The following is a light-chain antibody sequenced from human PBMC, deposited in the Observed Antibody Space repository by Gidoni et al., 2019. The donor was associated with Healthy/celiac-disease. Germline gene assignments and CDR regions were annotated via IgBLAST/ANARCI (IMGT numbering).Light chain of an antibody. CDR1: QSVSSSY. CDR3: HQYVSLPWT. Sequence: TQCSGTLSLSQGERATLSCRASQSVSSSYLAWHQQKPGQAPRLLIYGASSRATGIPDRFSVSWLGIDLTLTLSRLEPHDFAVYYCHQYVSLPWTFGQGTKVEIK. V-gene: IGKV3-20*01. J-gene: IGKJ1*01. CDR2: GAS.